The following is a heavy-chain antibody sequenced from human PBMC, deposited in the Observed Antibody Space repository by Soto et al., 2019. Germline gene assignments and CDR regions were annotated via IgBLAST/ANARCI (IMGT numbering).Heavy chain of an antibody. D-gene: IGHD4-17*01. V-gene: IGHV3-23*01. Sequence: EVQLLESGGGSVQPGGSLRLSCAASRFTFRSYAMSWVRQAPGKGLEWVSAISGSGGSTYYADSVKGRFTISRDNSKNTLYLQMNSLRAEDTAVYHCAKMCGDSPWYNFDSWGQGTLVTVSS. CDR2: ISGSGGST. CDR3: AKMCGDSPWYNFDS. CDR1: RFTFRSYA. J-gene: IGHJ4*02.